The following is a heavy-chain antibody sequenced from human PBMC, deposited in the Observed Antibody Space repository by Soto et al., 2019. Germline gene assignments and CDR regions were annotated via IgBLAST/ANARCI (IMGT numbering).Heavy chain of an antibody. CDR1: GGSISSSSYY. CDR2: IYYSGST. Sequence: SETLSLTCTVSGGSISSSSYYWGWIRQPPGKGLEWIGSIYYSGSTYYNPSLKSRVTISVDTSKNRFSLKLSSVTAADTAVYYCARGSGIAAYNWFDPWGQGTLVTVSS. V-gene: IGHV4-39*01. D-gene: IGHD6-13*01. J-gene: IGHJ5*02. CDR3: ARGSGIAAYNWFDP.